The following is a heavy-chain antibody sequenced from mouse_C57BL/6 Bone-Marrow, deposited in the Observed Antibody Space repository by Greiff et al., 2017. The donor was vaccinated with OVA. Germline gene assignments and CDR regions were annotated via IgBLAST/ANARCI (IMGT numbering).Heavy chain of an antibody. J-gene: IGHJ1*03. Sequence: VQLKESGPGLVKPSQSLSLTCSVTGYSIPSGYYWNWIRQFPGNKLAWMGYISYDGSNNYNPSLKNRISITRDTSKNQFFLKLNSVTTEDTATYYCARDIRYFDVWGTGTTVTVSS. CDR2: ISYDGSN. CDR1: GYSIPSGYY. V-gene: IGHV3-6*01. CDR3: ARDIRYFDV.